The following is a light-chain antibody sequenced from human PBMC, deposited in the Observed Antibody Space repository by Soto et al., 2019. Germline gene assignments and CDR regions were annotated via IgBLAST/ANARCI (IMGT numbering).Light chain of an antibody. CDR3: QQYESYSPLT. J-gene: IGKJ4*01. V-gene: IGKV1-5*01. CDR1: QSIRSW. CDR2: DAY. Sequence: DIQMTQSPSXLSASVGDRVTITCRASQSIRSWLAWYQQKPGKAPKLLIYDAYSLESGVPSRFSGRRSGTEFTLTIAGLQPEDFATYYCQQYESYSPLTFGGGTKVDIK.